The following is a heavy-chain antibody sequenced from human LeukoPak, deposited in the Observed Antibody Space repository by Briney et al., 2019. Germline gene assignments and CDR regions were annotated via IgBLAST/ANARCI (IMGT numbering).Heavy chain of an antibody. V-gene: IGHV1-2*02. Sequence: ASVKVSCKASGYSSSGYYIHWVRQAPGQGLEWMGWMNPSNGGTNYAQEFQGRVTMTRDTSISTAYMEVSSLRSDDTAIYYCAREYEYSNSNWGQGTLVTVSS. CDR1: GYSSSGYY. CDR2: MNPSNGGT. CDR3: AREYEYSNSN. D-gene: IGHD6-6*01. J-gene: IGHJ4*02.